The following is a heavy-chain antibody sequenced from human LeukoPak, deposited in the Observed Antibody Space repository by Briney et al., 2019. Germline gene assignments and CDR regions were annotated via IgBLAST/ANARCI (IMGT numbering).Heavy chain of an antibody. CDR1: GGTFSSYA. CDR2: IIPILGIA. Sequence: ASVKVSCKASGGTFSSYAISWVRQAPGQGLEWMGRIIPILGIANYAQKFQGRVTITADKSTSTAYMELSSLRSEDTAVYYCARPLYYYDSSGPSTNWFDPWGQGTLVTVSS. V-gene: IGHV1-69*04. D-gene: IGHD3-22*01. J-gene: IGHJ5*02. CDR3: ARPLYYYDSSGPSTNWFDP.